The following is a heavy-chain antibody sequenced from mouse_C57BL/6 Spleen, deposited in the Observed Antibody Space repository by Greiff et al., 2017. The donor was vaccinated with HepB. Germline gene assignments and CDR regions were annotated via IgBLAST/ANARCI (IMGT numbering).Heavy chain of an antibody. Sequence: DVKLEESGGGLVQPGGSLKFSCAASGFTFSDYYMHWVRQTPEKRLEWVAFISNGGGNTYYPDTVKGRFTISRDNAKNTLYLQMSRLKSEDTAMYYCARHNYDGYFDYWGQGTTLTVSS. J-gene: IGHJ2*01. CDR2: ISNGGGNT. D-gene: IGHD2-4*01. V-gene: IGHV5-12*01. CDR3: ARHNYDGYFDY. CDR1: GFTFSDYY.